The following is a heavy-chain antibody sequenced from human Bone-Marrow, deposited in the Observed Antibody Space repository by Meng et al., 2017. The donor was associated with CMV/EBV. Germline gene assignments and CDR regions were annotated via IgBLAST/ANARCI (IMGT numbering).Heavy chain of an antibody. CDR2: IWYDGSNK. CDR1: GFTFSSYG. V-gene: IGHV3-33*06. D-gene: IGHD2-2*01. CDR3: AKNGRYCSSTSCFDTQYYFDD. J-gene: IGHJ4*02. Sequence: GESLKISCAASGFTFSSYGMHWVRQAPGKGLEWVAVIWYDGSNKYYADSVKGRFTISRDNSKNTLYLQMNSLRAEDTAVYYCAKNGRYCSSTSCFDTQYYFDDWGQGTLVTVSS.